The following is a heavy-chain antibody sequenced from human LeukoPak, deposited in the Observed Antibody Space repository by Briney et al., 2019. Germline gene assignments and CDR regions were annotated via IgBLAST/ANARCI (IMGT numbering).Heavy chain of an antibody. J-gene: IGHJ2*01. D-gene: IGHD6-13*01. Sequence: SETLSLTCNVSGGSISSGRYYWSWIRLPAGKGLEWIGYIYYSGSTNYNPSLKSRVIISVDTSKNQFSLKLSSVTAADTAVYYCARVYYSRSYDYWYFDLWGRGTLVTVSS. CDR1: GGSISSGRYY. V-gene: IGHV4-61*10. CDR3: ARVYYSRSYDYWYFDL. CDR2: IYYSGST.